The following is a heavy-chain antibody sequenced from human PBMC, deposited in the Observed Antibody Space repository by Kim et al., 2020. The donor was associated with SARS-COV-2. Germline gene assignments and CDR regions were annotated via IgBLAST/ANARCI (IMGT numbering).Heavy chain of an antibody. V-gene: IGHV4-39*07. D-gene: IGHD3-3*01. CDR3: AKSGHSGWFDP. J-gene: IGHJ5*02. Sequence: TFYNPSLKRRVTISLDKAKNQVSMGLNSVTAADTAVYYCAKSGHSGWFDPWGQGTLVTVSS. CDR2: T.